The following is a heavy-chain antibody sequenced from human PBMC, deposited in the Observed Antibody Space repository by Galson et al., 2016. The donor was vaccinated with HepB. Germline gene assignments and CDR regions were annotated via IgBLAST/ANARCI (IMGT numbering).Heavy chain of an antibody. J-gene: IGHJ3*02. D-gene: IGHD6-13*01. CDR2: IIAVFRIG. CDR1: GGTFSNYA. Sequence: SVKVSCKASGGTFSNYASSWVRQAPGQGLEWMGGIIAVFRIGNYAQKFQGRVKITADDSTSTAYMELSSLRSEDTAVYYCAREFPGSARGTHDAFDIWGQGTMVTVSS. V-gene: IGHV1-69*13. CDR3: AREFPGSARGTHDAFDI.